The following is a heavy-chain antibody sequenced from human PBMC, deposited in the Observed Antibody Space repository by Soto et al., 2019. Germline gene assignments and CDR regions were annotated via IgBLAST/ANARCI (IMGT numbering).Heavy chain of an antibody. Sequence: PGGSLRLSCAASGFTFSSYAMSWVRQAPGKGLEWVSAISGSGGSTYYADSVKGRFTISRDNSKNTLYLQMNSLRAEDTAVYYCAKDVIVVVVAATGYWGQGTLVTVSS. CDR1: GFTFSSYA. CDR2: ISGSGGST. V-gene: IGHV3-23*01. J-gene: IGHJ4*02. D-gene: IGHD2-15*01. CDR3: AKDVIVVVVAATGY.